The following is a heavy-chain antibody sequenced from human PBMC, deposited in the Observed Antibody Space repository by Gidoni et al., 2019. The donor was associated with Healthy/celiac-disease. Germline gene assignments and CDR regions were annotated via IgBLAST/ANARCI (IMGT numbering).Heavy chain of an antibody. CDR2: ISYDGSNK. CDR1: GFTFSSYS. J-gene: IGHJ6*02. V-gene: IGHV3-30*04. D-gene: IGHD3-22*01. Sequence: QVQLVESGGGVVQPGRSLRLPCAASGFTFSSYSMHWVRQAPGKGLEWVAVISYDGSNKYYADSVKGRFTISRDNSKNTLYLQMNSLRAEDTAVYYCARPDGSDYYYYGMDVWGQGTTVTVSS. CDR3: ARPDGSDYYYYGMDV.